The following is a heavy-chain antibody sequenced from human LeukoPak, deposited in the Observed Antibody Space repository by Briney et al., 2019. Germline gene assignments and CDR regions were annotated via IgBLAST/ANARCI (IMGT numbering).Heavy chain of an antibody. D-gene: IGHD3-10*01. CDR2: ISSSGSTI. J-gene: IGHJ6*03. V-gene: IGHV3-48*03. Sequence: PGGSLRLSCAASGFTFSSYEMNWVRQAPGKGLEWVSYISSSGSTIYYADSVKGRLPISRDNAKNSLYLQMNSLRAEDTAVYYCARDHLRITMVRGYMDVWGKGTTVTVSS. CDR3: ARDHLRITMVRGYMDV. CDR1: GFTFSSYE.